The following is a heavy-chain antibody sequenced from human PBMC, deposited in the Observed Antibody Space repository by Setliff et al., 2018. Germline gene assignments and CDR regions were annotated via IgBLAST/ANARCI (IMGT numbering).Heavy chain of an antibody. CDR3: ARKGISALSGAFDM. V-gene: IGHV4-38-2*02. D-gene: IGHD1-26*01. CDR2: IYHSGST. CDR1: GYSIGSGYY. J-gene: IGHJ3*02. Sequence: LSLTCTVPGYSIGSGYYWGWIRQPPGKGLEWIGSIYHSGSTYYNPSPKSRVTISVDTSKYQFSLKLSSVTAADTAVYYCARKGISALSGAFDMWGQGTMVTVSS.